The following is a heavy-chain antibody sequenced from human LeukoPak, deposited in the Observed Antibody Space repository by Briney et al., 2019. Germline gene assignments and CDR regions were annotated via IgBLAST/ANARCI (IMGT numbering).Heavy chain of an antibody. CDR3: ARVSASCSGGSCYFDY. J-gene: IGHJ4*02. CDR1: GGSFSDYY. CDR2: IYHSGST. D-gene: IGHD2-15*01. Sequence: SETLSLTCAVYGGSFSDYYWSWIRQPPGKGLEWIGSIYHSGSTYYNPSLKSRVTISVDTSKNQFSLKLSSVTAADTAVYYCARVSASCSGGSCYFDYWGQGTLVTVSS. V-gene: IGHV4-38-2*01.